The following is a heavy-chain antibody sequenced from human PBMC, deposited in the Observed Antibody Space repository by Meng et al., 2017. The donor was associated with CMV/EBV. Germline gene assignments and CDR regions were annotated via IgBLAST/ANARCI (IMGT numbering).Heavy chain of an antibody. CDR3: ASTTHSSGGAWSDAFDI. CDR2: IYPGDSDT. V-gene: IGHV5-51*01. J-gene: IGHJ3*02. CDR1: GYSFTSYW. D-gene: IGHD1-26*01. Sequence: GESLKISCKGSGYSFTSYWIGWVRQMPGKGLEWMGIIYPGDSDTRYSPSFQGQVTISADKSISTAYLQWSSLKASDTAMYYCASTTHSSGGAWSDAFDIWGQGTMVTVSS.